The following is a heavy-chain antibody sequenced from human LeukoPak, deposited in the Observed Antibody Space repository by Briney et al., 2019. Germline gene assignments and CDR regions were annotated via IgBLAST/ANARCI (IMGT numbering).Heavy chain of an antibody. D-gene: IGHD4/OR15-4a*01. CDR1: GGSFSSNY. J-gene: IGHJ4*02. Sequence: PSETLSLTCSVSGGSFSSNYWTWIRQLPGKGLEWIGYVYHSGSTNYNPSLKSRVTISVDTSKNQFSLKVSSVTAADTAVYYCARINYGDFDYWGQGTLVTVSS. CDR3: ARINYGDFDY. V-gene: IGHV4-59*12. CDR2: VYHSGST.